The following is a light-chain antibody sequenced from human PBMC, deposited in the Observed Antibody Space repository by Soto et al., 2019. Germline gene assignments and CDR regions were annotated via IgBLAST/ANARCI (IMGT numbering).Light chain of an antibody. Sequence: QSVLTQPASVSGSPGQSITISCTGTSSDVGGYTYVSWYQQHPGRAPKLMIYEVSNRPSGVSNRFSDSKSGNTASLTISGLQAEDEADYYCSSYTTRNTVLFGGGTKLTVL. CDR3: SSYTTRNTVL. J-gene: IGLJ2*01. CDR1: SSDVGGYTY. CDR2: EVS. V-gene: IGLV2-14*01.